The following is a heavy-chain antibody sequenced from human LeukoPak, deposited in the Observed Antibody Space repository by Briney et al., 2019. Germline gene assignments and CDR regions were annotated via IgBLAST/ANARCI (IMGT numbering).Heavy chain of an antibody. CDR2: ISSGSSYI. CDR1: GFSFSDYN. Sequence: GGSLRLSCAASGFSFSDYNMNWVRQAPGKGLEWVSSISSGSSYIYYADSVKGRFTISRDNAKNSLYLQMNSLRAEDTAVYYCASKIWNYVWGQGTLVTVSS. J-gene: IGHJ4*02. CDR3: ASKIWNYV. V-gene: IGHV3-21*06. D-gene: IGHD1-7*01.